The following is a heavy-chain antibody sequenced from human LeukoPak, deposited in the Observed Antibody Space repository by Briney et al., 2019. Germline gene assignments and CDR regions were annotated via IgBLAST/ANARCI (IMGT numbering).Heavy chain of an antibody. V-gene: IGHV1-2*06. CDR3: ARVKSMGDGYNSQYFDY. CDR2: INPNSGGT. Sequence: ASVKVSCKASGYTFTGYYMHWVRQAPGQELEWMGRINPNSGGTNYAQKFQGRATMTRDTSISTAYMELSRLRSDDTAVYYCARVKSMGDGYNSQYFDYWGQGTLVTVSS. CDR1: GYTFTGYY. J-gene: IGHJ4*02. D-gene: IGHD5-24*01.